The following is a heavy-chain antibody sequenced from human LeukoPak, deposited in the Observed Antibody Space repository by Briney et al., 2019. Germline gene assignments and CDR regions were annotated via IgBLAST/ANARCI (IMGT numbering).Heavy chain of an antibody. J-gene: IGHJ6*02. CDR3: AREVRGVIITTYYYYGMDV. Sequence: PSETLSLTCTVSGVSISSGDYYWSWIRQPPGTGLDWIGYIYYSGSTYYNPSLKSRVTISVDTSKNQFSLKLSSVTAADTAVYYCAREVRGVIITTYYYYGMDVWGQGTTVTVSS. D-gene: IGHD3-10*01. CDR2: IYYSGST. V-gene: IGHV4-30-4*01. CDR1: GVSISSGDYY.